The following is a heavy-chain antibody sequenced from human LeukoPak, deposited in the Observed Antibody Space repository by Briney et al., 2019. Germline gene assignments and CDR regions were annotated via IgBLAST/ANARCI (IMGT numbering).Heavy chain of an antibody. CDR3: ARDGGTRDGYNQFDY. CDR2: ISYDGSNK. V-gene: IGHV3-30*03. CDR1: GFTFSSYG. J-gene: IGHJ4*02. Sequence: GGSLRLSCAASGFTFSSYGMHWVRQAPGKGLEWVAVISYDGSNKYYADSVKGRFTISRDNSKNTLYLQMNSLRAEDTAVYYCARDGGTRDGYNQFDYRGQGTLVTVSS. D-gene: IGHD5-24*01.